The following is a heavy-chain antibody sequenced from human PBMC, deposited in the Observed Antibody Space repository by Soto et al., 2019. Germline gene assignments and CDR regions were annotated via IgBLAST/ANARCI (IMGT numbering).Heavy chain of an antibody. V-gene: IGHV3-30*18. CDR3: AKSRWEPHEPLQN. D-gene: IGHD1-26*01. Sequence: QVQLVESGGGVVQPGRSLRLSCAASGFTFSSYGMHWVRQAPGKGLEWVAVISYDGSNKYYADSVKGRFTISRDNSKNTLYLQMTSLRAEDTAVYYGAKSRWEPHEPLQNWGQGTLVTVSS. CDR1: GFTFSSYG. J-gene: IGHJ4*02. CDR2: ISYDGSNK.